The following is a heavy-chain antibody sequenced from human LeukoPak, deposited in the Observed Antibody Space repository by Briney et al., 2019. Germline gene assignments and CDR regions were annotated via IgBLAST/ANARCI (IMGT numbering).Heavy chain of an antibody. V-gene: IGHV1-69*13. CDR1: GNSISNYA. CDR2: IIPIFGTA. CDR3: TTRACHAGGCSSSFYYYYGLHF. J-gene: IGHJ6*02. Sequence: SVKVSCKASGNSISNYAVSWVRQAPGQGFEWTGGIIPIFGTADYAQKFQGRVTITADQSTSTTYMALSSLKSEDTATYYCTTRACHAGGCSSSFYYYYGLHFWGQGTTVSVSS. D-gene: IGHD3-16*01.